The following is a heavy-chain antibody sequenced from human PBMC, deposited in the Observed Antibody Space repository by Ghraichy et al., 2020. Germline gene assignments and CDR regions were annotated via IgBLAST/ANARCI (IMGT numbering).Heavy chain of an antibody. D-gene: IGHD6-19*01. CDR3: ARDQWLVDGAVWFDY. CDR1: GFTFSDYY. J-gene: IGHJ4*02. Sequence: GGSLRLSCAASGFTFSDYYMSWIRQAPGKGLEWVSYISSSGSTIYYADSVKGRFTISRDNAKNSLYLQMNSLRAEDTAVYYCARDQWLVDGAVWFDYWGQGTLVTVSS. CDR2: ISSSGSTI. V-gene: IGHV3-11*04.